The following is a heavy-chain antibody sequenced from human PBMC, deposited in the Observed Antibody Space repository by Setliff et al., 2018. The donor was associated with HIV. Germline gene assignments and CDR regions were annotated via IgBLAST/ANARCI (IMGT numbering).Heavy chain of an antibody. J-gene: IGHJ4*02. Sequence: ESLKISCAASGFTFSSYAISWVRQAPGKGLEWVGSIYFSGSTYYNPSLKSRVTISVDTSKNQFSLKVSSVTAADTAVYYCARVARGGHSSRWYYFDYWGQGTLVTVSS. CDR3: ARVARGGHSSRWYYFDY. CDR1: GFTFSSYA. D-gene: IGHD6-13*01. V-gene: IGHV4-38-2*01. CDR2: IYFSGST.